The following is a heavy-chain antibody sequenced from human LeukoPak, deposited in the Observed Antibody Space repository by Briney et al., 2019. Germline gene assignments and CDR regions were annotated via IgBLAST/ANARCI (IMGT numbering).Heavy chain of an antibody. D-gene: IGHD6-13*01. J-gene: IGHJ4*02. Sequence: SETLSLTCTVSDDSISSYYWSWIRQPAGKGLEWIGRIYTSGSTNYNPSLKSRITMSMDTSRNQFSLKLSSVTAADTAVYYCAGEGAAAGPRPFEYWGQGTLVTVSS. CDR2: IYTSGST. CDR1: DDSISSYY. V-gene: IGHV4-4*07. CDR3: AGEGAAAGPRPFEY.